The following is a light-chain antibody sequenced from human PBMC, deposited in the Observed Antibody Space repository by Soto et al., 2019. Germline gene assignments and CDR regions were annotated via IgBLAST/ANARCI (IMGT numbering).Light chain of an antibody. CDR3: MQALQTPLT. CDR1: QSLLHSSGYYC. Sequence: EIVMTQSPLSLPVTPGEPASISCRASQSLLHSSGYYCLDWYLQKPGQSPQLLIHLGSNRAPGVPDRISGSASGTDFTLKISRVEAEDVGVYFCMQALQTPLTFGGGTKVEL. J-gene: IGKJ4*01. V-gene: IGKV2-28*01. CDR2: LGS.